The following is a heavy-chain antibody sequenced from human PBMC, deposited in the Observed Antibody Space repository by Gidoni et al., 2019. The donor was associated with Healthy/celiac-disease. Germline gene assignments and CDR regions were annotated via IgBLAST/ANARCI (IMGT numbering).Heavy chain of an antibody. Sequence: QVQLVQSGAEVKKPGASVKVSCKASGYTFTSYYMHWVRQAPGQGLEWMGIINPSGGSTSYAQKFQGRVTMTRDTSTSTVYMELSSLRSEDTAVYYCARQHPTAAVAGPYFDYWGQGTLVTVSS. V-gene: IGHV1-46*03. CDR1: GYTFTSYY. CDR2: INPSGGST. CDR3: ARQHPTAAVAGPYFDY. J-gene: IGHJ4*02. D-gene: IGHD6-19*01.